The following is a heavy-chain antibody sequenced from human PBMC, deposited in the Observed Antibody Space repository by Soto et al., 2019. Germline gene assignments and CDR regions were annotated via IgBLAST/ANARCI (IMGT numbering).Heavy chain of an antibody. V-gene: IGHV3-48*01. D-gene: IGHD2-15*01. Sequence: GGSLRLSCAASGFTFSSYSMNWVRQAPGKGLEWVSYISSGSTTIYYADSVKGRFTISRDNAKNSLYLQMNSLRAEDTAVYYCAREEYCSGVSCYLGPFDIGGKGTRVTVS. CDR2: ISSGSTTI. CDR1: GFTFSSYS. CDR3: AREEYCSGVSCYLGPFDI. J-gene: IGHJ3*02.